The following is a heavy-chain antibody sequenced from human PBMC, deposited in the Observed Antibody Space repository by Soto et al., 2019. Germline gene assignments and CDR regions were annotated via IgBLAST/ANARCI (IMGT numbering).Heavy chain of an antibody. Sequence: EVQLVETGGGLIQPGGSLRLSCAASGFTISSNAMTWVRQAPGKGLEWVSVSYSGGSSDYADSVKRRFTISRDNSKNTLSLQMNSLRAEDTAVYYCARVSGYSYGHFDYWGQGTPVTVSS. CDR2: SYSGGSS. D-gene: IGHD5-18*01. J-gene: IGHJ4*02. CDR1: GFTISSNA. V-gene: IGHV3-53*02. CDR3: ARVSGYSYGHFDY.